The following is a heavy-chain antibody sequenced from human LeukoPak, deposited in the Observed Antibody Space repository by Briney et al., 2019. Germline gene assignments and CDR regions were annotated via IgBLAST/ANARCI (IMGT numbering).Heavy chain of an antibody. V-gene: IGHV3-11*04. Sequence: KPGGSLRLSCAATGITFNYYYMSWIRQAPGKGLELVSYISTSGSTTHYADSVKGRFTISRDNAKNSLYLQMNSLRAEDTAVYYCARQGARGIDLFSLGYYYMDVWGRGTTVTVSS. D-gene: IGHD3-10*01. CDR2: ISTSGSTT. CDR1: GITFNYYY. CDR3: ARQGARGIDLFSLGYYYMDV. J-gene: IGHJ6*03.